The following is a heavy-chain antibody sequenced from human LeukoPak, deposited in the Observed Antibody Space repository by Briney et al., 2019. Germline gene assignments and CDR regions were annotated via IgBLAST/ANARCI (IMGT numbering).Heavy chain of an antibody. V-gene: IGHV1-46*01. CDR1: GYTFTSYY. J-gene: IGHJ4*02. CDR3: ARDSSGWFLDY. Sequence: ASVKVSCKASGYTFTSYYMHWVRQASGQGLEWMGIINPSGGSTSYAQKFQGRVTMTRDTSTSTVYMELSSLRSEDTAVYYCARDSSGWFLDYWGQGTLVTVSS. D-gene: IGHD6-19*01. CDR2: INPSGGST.